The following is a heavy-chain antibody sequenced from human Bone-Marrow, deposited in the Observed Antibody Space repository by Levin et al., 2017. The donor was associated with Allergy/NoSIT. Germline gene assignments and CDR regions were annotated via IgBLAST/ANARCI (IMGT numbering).Heavy chain of an antibody. CDR3: ARENPGLKACDL. V-gene: IGHV1-2*06. CDR1: GYTFTGYN. CDR2: IFPNSGAS. J-gene: IGHJ3*01. Sequence: GESLKISCKTSGYTFTGYNIHWVRQAPGQGLEWMGRIFPNSGASNYAQKLHGRVTMTSDTSISIAYMELSRLTSDDTAVYFCARENPGLKACDLWGQGTVVTGSS.